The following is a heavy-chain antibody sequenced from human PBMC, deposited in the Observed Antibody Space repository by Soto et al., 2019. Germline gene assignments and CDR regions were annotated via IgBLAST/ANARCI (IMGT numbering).Heavy chain of an antibody. V-gene: IGHV3-23*01. D-gene: IGHD4-4*01. Sequence: GGSLRLSCAASGFTFSSYAMSWVRQAPGKGLEWVSAISGSGGSTYYADSVKGRFTISRDNSKSTLYLQMNSLRAEDTAVYYCAKSLQYNYYYYGMDVWGQGTTVTVSS. CDR2: ISGSGGST. CDR3: AKSLQYNYYYYGMDV. J-gene: IGHJ6*02. CDR1: GFTFSSYA.